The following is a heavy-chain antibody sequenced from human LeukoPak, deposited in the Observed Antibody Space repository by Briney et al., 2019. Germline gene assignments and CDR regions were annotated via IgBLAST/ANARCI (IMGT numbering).Heavy chain of an antibody. CDR1: GGSVRTYY. CDR2: IHASGPT. D-gene: IGHD6-6*01. J-gene: IGHJ4*02. CDR3: ARHDAGIAARPFDN. V-gene: IGHV4-4*09. Sequence: SETLSLTCTVSGGSVRTYYWSWIRRPPGKGLEWIAYIHASGPTNYSPSLKSRITISVDTSKNQFSLKLSSVTAADTAVYYCARHDAGIAARPFDNWGQGTLVTVSS.